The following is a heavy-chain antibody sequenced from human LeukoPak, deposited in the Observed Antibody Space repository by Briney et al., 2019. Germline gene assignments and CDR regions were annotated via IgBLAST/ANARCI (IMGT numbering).Heavy chain of an antibody. CDR3: ARASWVRGEGGNWFDP. Sequence: SETLSLTCTVSGASIRSSYWSWIRQPPGKGLEWIGYIYYSGSTNYNPSLKSRVTISVDTSKNQFSLKLSSVTAADTAVYYCARASWVRGEGGNWFDPWGQGTLVTVSS. V-gene: IGHV4-59*01. J-gene: IGHJ5*02. D-gene: IGHD3-10*01. CDR1: GASIRSSY. CDR2: IYYSGST.